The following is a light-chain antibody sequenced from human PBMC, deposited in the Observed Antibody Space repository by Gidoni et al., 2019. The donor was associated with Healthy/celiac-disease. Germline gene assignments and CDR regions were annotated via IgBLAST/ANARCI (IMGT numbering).Light chain of an antibody. CDR2: DAS. CDR3: QQRRNWPYT. CDR1: QSVSSY. Sequence: PATLSSSPGERATRSCRASQSVSSYLAWYQQKPGQAPRLLIYDASNRATGIPARFSGSGSGTDFTLTISSLEPEDFAVYYCQQRRNWPYTFGQGTKLEIK. J-gene: IGKJ2*01. V-gene: IGKV3-11*01.